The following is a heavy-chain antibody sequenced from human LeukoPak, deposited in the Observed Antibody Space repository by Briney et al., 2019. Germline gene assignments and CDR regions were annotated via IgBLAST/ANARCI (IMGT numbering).Heavy chain of an antibody. Sequence: SETLSLTCTVSGGSISSYYWSWIRQPPGKGLEWIGYNYYSGSTNYNPSLKSRVTISVDTSKNQFSLKLSSVTAADTAVYYCARACSGGSCYSMRFDPWGQGTLVTVSS. CDR3: ARACSGGSCYSMRFDP. V-gene: IGHV4-59*01. D-gene: IGHD2-15*01. J-gene: IGHJ5*02. CDR1: GGSISSYY. CDR2: NYYSGST.